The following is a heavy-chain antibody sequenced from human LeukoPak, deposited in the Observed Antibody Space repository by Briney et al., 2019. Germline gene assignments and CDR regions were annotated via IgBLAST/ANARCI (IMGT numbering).Heavy chain of an antibody. CDR2: IYTSGST. CDR1: GGSISSYY. CDR3: ARDLGSPSYYYMDV. V-gene: IGHV4-4*07. Sequence: SETLSLTCTVSGGSISSYYWSWIRQPAGKGLEWIGRIYTSGSTNYNPSLKSRVTMSVDTSKNQFSLKLSSVTAADTAVYYCARDLGSPSYYYMDVWGKGTTVTVSS. J-gene: IGHJ6*03. D-gene: IGHD1-26*01.